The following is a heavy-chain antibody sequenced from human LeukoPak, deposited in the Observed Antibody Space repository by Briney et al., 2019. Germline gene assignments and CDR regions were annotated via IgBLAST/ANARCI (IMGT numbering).Heavy chain of an antibody. V-gene: IGHV3-7*01. Sequence: GESLRLSCVGSQFTFNTHWMSWVRQAPGKGLELVANIKQDGSDEYYVDSVKGQFTISRENAKNSLFLQMNSLRVDDTAVYYCARVLAGRCNGSPCYPVFDFWGQGTLVTVSS. CDR2: IKQDGSDE. CDR1: QFTFNTHW. CDR3: ARVLAGRCNGSPCYPVFDF. J-gene: IGHJ4*02. D-gene: IGHD2-15*01.